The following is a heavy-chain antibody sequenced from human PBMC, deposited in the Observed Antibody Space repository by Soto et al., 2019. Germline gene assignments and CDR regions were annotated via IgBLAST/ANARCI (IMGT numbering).Heavy chain of an antibody. V-gene: IGHV4-34*01. CDR1: GGSFSGYY. J-gene: IGHJ4*02. Sequence: SETLSLTCAVYGGSFSGYYWSWIRQPPGKGLEWIGEINHSGSTNYNPSLKSRVTISVDTSKNQFSLKLSSVTAADTAVYYCARDGWDDYIWGSYRTDFDYWGQGTLVT. CDR2: INHSGST. CDR3: ARDGWDDYIWGSYRTDFDY. D-gene: IGHD3-16*02.